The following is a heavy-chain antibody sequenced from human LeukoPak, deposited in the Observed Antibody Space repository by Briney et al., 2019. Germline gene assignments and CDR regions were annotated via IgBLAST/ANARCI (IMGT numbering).Heavy chain of an antibody. V-gene: IGHV1-24*01. CDR3: ATGLFSGSPIINFDY. CDR2: FDPEDGET. D-gene: IGHD1-26*01. CDR1: GYTLTELS. Sequence: ASVKVSCKVSGYTLTELSMHWVRQAPGKGLEWMGGFDPEDGETIYAQKFQGRVTMTEDTSTDTAYMELSSLRSEGTAVYYCATGLFSGSPIINFDYWGQGTLVTVSS. J-gene: IGHJ4*02.